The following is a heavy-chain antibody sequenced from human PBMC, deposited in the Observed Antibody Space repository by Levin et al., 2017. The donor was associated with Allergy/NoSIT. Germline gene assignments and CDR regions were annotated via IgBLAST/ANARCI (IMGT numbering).Heavy chain of an antibody. CDR3: AREEGAWFGECYGPDV. CDR1: GDSISRGSYY. CDR2: IPHSGSA. Sequence: SQTLSLTCTVSGDSISRGSYYWTWIRQLPGKGLEWIGFIPHSGSASYNPSLRSRLTLSLDTSKNQFSLKLASVTVADTAVYYCAREEGAWFGECYGPDVWGQGTTVIVSS. V-gene: IGHV4-31*03. D-gene: IGHD3-10*01. J-gene: IGHJ6*02.